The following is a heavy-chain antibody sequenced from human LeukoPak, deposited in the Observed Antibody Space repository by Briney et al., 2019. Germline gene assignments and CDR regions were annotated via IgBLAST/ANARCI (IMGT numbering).Heavy chain of an antibody. D-gene: IGHD6-19*01. V-gene: IGHV5-51*01. CDR3: ARLSPGIAVADNPPYYFDY. CDR2: IYPGDSDT. Sequence: HGESLKISCKGSGYSFTTYWIGWVRQMPGKGLEWMGIIYPGDSDTRYSPSFQGQVTISADKSISTAYLQWSSLKASDTAMYYCARLSPGIAVADNPPYYFDYWGQGTLVTVSS. J-gene: IGHJ4*02. CDR1: GYSFTTYW.